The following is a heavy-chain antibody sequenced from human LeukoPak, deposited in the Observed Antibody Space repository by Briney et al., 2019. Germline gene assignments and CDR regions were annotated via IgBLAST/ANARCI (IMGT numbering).Heavy chain of an antibody. D-gene: IGHD4-17*01. CDR1: GFTFSTYA. CDR3: AKSTTVTQRGYFDY. CDR2: ISAGGGNT. J-gene: IGHJ4*02. Sequence: GGSLRLSCAASGFTFSTYAMSWVRQAPGKGLEWVSAISAGGGNTYYADSVKGRFTISRDNSKNTLYLQMNSLRAEDTAVYYCAKSTTVTQRGYFDYWGQGTLVTVSS. V-gene: IGHV3-23*01.